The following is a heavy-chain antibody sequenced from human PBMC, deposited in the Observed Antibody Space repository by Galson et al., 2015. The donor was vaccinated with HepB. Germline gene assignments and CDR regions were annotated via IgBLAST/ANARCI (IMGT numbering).Heavy chain of an antibody. CDR1: GFTFSSYA. D-gene: IGHD5-18*01. J-gene: IGHJ6*02. V-gene: IGHV3-23*01. CDR2: MSDNGDNT. Sequence: SLRLSCAASGFTFSSYAIMWVRQAPGKGLEWVSGMSDNGDNTFYADSVKGRFTISRDISKNTLYLQMNGLRAEDTAVYYCARARGSSYGYGMDVWGQGTTVTVSS. CDR3: ARARGSSYGYGMDV.